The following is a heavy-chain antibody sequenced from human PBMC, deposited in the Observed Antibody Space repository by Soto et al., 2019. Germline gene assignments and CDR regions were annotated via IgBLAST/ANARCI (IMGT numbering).Heavy chain of an antibody. D-gene: IGHD2-15*01. CDR1: GGTFSSYA. V-gene: IGHV1-69*12. J-gene: IGHJ6*02. CDR3: ARAEGYCSGGSCYRRYYYGMGV. Sequence: QVQLVQSGAEVKKPGSSVKVSCKASGGTFSSYAISWVRQAPGQGLEWMGGIIPIIGTANYAQKFQGRVTITADESTSTAYMELSSLRSEDTAVYYCARAEGYCSGGSCYRRYYYGMGVWGQGTTVTGSS. CDR2: IIPIIGTA.